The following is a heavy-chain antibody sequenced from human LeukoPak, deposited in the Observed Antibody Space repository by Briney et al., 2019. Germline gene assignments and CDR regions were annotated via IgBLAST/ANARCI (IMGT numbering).Heavy chain of an antibody. J-gene: IGHJ1*01. D-gene: IGHD2-21*02. CDR2: INPDGRDT. CDR3: ATWGDTTAEYFQR. Sequence: GGSLRLSCVVSGFTFNSCWMNWVRQAPGKGLEWVAHINPDGRDTYYVDSVKGRYTISRDNAQNSMYLQMNSLRVEDTAVYYCATWGDTTAEYFQRWGQGTLVTVSS. CDR1: GFTFNSCW. V-gene: IGHV3-7*01.